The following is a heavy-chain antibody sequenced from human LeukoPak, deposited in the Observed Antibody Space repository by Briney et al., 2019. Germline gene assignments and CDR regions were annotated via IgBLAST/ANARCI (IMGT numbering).Heavy chain of an antibody. CDR2: ISYDGRNE. CDR3: ARDRSSYEYYFDS. Sequence: PGRSLRLSCAASGFTFNNYAMHWVRQAPGKGLEWVAVISYDGRNEYYADSVKGRFTISRDNSKNTLYLQVHSLRAEDTAVYYCARDRSSYEYYFDSWGQGTLVTVSS. V-gene: IGHV3-30*04. CDR1: GFTFNNYA. J-gene: IGHJ4*02. D-gene: IGHD5-12*01.